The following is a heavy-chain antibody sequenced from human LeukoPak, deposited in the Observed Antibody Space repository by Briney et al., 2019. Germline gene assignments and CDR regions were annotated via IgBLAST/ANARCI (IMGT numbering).Heavy chain of an antibody. D-gene: IGHD1-26*01. J-gene: IGHJ4*02. V-gene: IGHV3-7*01. CDR1: GFTFSSYE. CDR2: IKQDGSEK. CDR3: ARDKDVGATLLDY. Sequence: GGSLRLSCAASGFTFSSYEMNWVRQAPGKGLEWVANIKQDGSEKYYVDSVKGRFTISRDNAKNSLFLQMNSLRADDTAVYYCARDKDVGATLLDYWGQGTLVTVSS.